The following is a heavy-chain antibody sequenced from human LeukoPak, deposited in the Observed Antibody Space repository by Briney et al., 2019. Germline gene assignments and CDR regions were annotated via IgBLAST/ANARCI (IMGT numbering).Heavy chain of an antibody. CDR3: ARHPLVYPEFDP. CDR1: GYSFTSYW. V-gene: IGHV5-10-1*01. CDR2: IDPSDSYT. Sequence: GESLKISCKGSGYSFTSYWISWVRQMPGKGLEWRGRIDPSDSYTNYSPSFQGHVTISADKSISTAYLRWSSLKASDTAMYYCARHPLVYPEFDPWGQGTLVTVSS. D-gene: IGHD1-14*01. J-gene: IGHJ5*02.